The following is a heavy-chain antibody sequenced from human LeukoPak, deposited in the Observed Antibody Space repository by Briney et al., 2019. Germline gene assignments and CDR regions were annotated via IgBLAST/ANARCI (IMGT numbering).Heavy chain of an antibody. D-gene: IGHD2-2*01. CDR1: GFTFSSYS. V-gene: IGHV3-21*01. J-gene: IGHJ5*02. Sequence: GGSLRLSCAASGFTFSSYSMNWVRQAPGKGLEWVSSISSSSSYIYYADSVKGRFTISRDNAKNSLYLQMNSLRAEDTAVYYCARGGVPAAYENNWFDPWGQGTLVTVSS. CDR2: ISSSSSYI. CDR3: ARGGVPAAYENNWFDP.